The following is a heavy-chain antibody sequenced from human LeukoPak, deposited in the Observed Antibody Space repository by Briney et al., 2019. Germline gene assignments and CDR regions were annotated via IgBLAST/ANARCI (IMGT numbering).Heavy chain of an antibody. CDR3: AKTYYVWGSYRYDAFDI. D-gene: IGHD3-16*02. CDR1: GFTFSSYA. CDR2: ISGSGGST. Sequence: PGRSLRLSCAASGFTFSSYAMSWVRQAPGKGLEWVSAISGSGGSTYYADSVKGRFTISRDNSKNTLYLQMNSLRAEDTAVYYCAKTYYVWGSYRYDAFDIWGQGTMVTVSS. V-gene: IGHV3-23*01. J-gene: IGHJ3*02.